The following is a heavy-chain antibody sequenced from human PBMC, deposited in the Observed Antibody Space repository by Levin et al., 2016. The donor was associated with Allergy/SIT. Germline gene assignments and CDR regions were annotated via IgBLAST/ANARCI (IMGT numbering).Heavy chain of an antibody. D-gene: IGHD3-9*01. Sequence: VRQMPGKGLEWVSYISSSSTYTNYAGSVKGRFTISRDNAKNSLYLQMNSLRAEDTAVYYCARDSPILTGYGKPYDYWGQGTLVTVSS. V-gene: IGHV3-11*05. CDR3: ARDSPILTGYGKPYDY. J-gene: IGHJ4*02. CDR2: ISSSSTYT.